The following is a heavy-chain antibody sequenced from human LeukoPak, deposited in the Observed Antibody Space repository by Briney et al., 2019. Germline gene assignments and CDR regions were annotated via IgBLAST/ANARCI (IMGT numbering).Heavy chain of an antibody. D-gene: IGHD4-23*01. CDR3: ARCTVVTFRYYYYMDV. CDR1: GYTFTGYY. Sequence: ASVKVSCKASGYTFTGYYMHWVRQAPGQGLEWMGWINTNTGNPTYAQGFTGRFVFSLDTSVSTAYLQISSLKAEDTAVYYCARCTVVTFRYYYYMDVWGKGTTVTVSS. J-gene: IGHJ6*03. CDR2: INTNTGNP. V-gene: IGHV7-4-1*02.